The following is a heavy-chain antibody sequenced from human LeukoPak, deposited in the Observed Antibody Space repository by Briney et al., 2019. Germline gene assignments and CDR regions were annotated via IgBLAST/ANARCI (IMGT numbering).Heavy chain of an antibody. V-gene: IGHV3-23*01. CDR3: AKERQAGDYFTSDH. Sequence: GGSLRLSCVASGFPFSSYTLSWVRQAPGKGLEWVSAISGSSPATYYSGSVRGRFTISRDNSKNTLYLQMNSLRAEDTAVYYCAKERQAGDYFTSDHWGQGTLVTVSS. D-gene: IGHD4-17*01. J-gene: IGHJ4*02. CDR2: ISGSSPAT. CDR1: GFPFSSYT.